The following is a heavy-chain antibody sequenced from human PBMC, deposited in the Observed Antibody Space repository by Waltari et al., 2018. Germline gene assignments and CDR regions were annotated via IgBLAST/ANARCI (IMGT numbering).Heavy chain of an antibody. CDR3: AIGVYSGYFNFDY. V-gene: IGHV4-59*01. Sequence: QVQLQESGPGLVKPSETLSLTCTVSGGSISSYYWSWIRQPPGKGLEWIGYIYYSGSTNYNPSLKSRVTISVDTSKNQFSLKLSSVTAADTAVYYCAIGVYSGYFNFDYWGQGTLVTVSS. J-gene: IGHJ4*02. CDR2: IYYSGST. CDR1: GGSISSYY. D-gene: IGHD5-12*01.